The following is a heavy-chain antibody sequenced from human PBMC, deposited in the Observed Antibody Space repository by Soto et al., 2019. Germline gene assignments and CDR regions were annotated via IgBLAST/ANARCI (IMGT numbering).Heavy chain of an antibody. CDR1: GFTFSSYS. J-gene: IGHJ6*03. V-gene: IGHV3-21*01. D-gene: IGHD2-15*01. CDR2: ISSSSSYI. CDR3: ARDQYCSGGSCYYYYYYYMDV. Sequence: GGSLRLSCAASGFTFSSYSMNWVRQAPGKGLEWVSSISSSSSYIYYADSVKGRFTISRDNAKNSLYLQMNSLRAEDTAVYYGARDQYCSGGSCYYYYYYYMDVWGKGTTVTVSS.